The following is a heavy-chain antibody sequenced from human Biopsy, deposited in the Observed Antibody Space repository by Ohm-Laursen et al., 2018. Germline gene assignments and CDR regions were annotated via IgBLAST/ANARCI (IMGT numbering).Heavy chain of an antibody. CDR3: ARAVGIAAAPIDY. D-gene: IGHD2-15*01. CDR1: GFTFNRYA. J-gene: IGHJ4*02. Sequence: SLRLSCAASGFTFNRYAMTWVRQAPGRGLEWVSDINSSGSTKYHAESVKGRFTISRDNDMNSVYLQMNSLRGEDTAVYSCARAVGIAAAPIDYWGQGTLVTVSS. V-gene: IGHV3-48*03. CDR2: INSSGSTK.